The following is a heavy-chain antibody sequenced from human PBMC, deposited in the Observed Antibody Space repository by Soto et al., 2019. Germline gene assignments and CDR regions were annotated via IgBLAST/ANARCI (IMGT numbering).Heavy chain of an antibody. D-gene: IGHD2-2*02. CDR2: INPNSGGT. J-gene: IGHJ5*02. V-gene: IGHV1-2*02. Sequence: ASVKVSCKASGYTFTGYYMHWVRQAPGQGLEWMGWINPNSGGTNYAQKFQGRVTMTRDTSISTAYMELSRLRSDDTAVYYCARAFKRYCSSTSCYTDWFDPWGQGTLVTVSS. CDR3: ARAFKRYCSSTSCYTDWFDP. CDR1: GYTFTGYY.